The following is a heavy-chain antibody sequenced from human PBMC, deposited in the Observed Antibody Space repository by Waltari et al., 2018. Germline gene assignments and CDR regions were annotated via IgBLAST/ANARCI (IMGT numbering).Heavy chain of an antibody. V-gene: IGHV4-34*01. CDR3: ARQRKWGIAVTYAFDI. J-gene: IGHJ3*02. Sequence: QVQLQQWGAGLLKPSENLSLTCAVYGGSFSGYYWSWIRQPPGKGLEWIGEINHSGSTNYNPSLKSRVTISVDTSKNQFSLKLSSVTAADTAVYYCARQRKWGIAVTYAFDIWGQGTMVTVSS. CDR2: INHSGST. D-gene: IGHD6-19*01. CDR1: GGSFSGYY.